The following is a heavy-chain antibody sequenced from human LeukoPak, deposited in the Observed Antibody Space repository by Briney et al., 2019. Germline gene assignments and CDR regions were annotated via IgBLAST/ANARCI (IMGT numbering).Heavy chain of an antibody. D-gene: IGHD2-2*03. CDR1: GGSISSYY. J-gene: IGHJ5*02. CDR3: ARHRGYCSSTSCSCNWFDP. CDR2: IYYSGST. V-gene: IGHV4-59*08. Sequence: PSETLSLTCTVSGGSISSYYWTWIRQPPGKGLEWIGYIYYSGSTKYNPSLKSRVTMSVDTSKNRFSLKLSSVTAADTAVYYCARHRGYCSSTSCSCNWFDPWGQGTLVTVSS.